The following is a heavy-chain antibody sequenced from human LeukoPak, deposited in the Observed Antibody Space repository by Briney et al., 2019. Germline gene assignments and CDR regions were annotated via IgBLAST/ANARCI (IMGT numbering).Heavy chain of an antibody. CDR3: AKDLGRYRNNYFDY. Sequence: GGSLRLSCAASGFTFNSYAMSWVRQAPEKGLEWVATISGSGGGTYYADSVKGRFTISRDDSKNTLYLQMNSLRAEDTAIYYCAKDLGRYRNNYFDYWGQGTLVTVSS. CDR2: ISGSGGGT. V-gene: IGHV3-23*01. D-gene: IGHD1-26*01. CDR1: GFTFNSYA. J-gene: IGHJ4*02.